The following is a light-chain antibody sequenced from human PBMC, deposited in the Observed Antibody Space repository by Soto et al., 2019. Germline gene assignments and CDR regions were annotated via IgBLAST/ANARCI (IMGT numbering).Light chain of an antibody. J-gene: IGKJ3*01. CDR3: QNFGDSPFP. V-gene: IGKV3-20*01. Sequence: EVVLMQSPDTLSLSPGERATLSCRASETISSHYIAWYQHKPGQAPRLLIFGASTRATGIPYRFSGSWSGTDFTLTINRLEPEDFAVYYCQNFGDSPFPFGPGTKVDIK. CDR2: GAS. CDR1: ETISSHY.